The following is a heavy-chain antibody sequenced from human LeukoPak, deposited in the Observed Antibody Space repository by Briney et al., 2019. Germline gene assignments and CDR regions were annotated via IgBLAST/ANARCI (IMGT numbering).Heavy chain of an antibody. D-gene: IGHD2-15*01. Sequence: SETLSLTCAVYGGSFSGYYWSWIRQPPGKGLEWIGEINHSGSTNYNPSLKRRVTISVDTSKNQFSLKLSSVTAADTAVYYCARGLGYCTGGSCYRYWYFDLWGRGTLVTVSS. CDR1: GGSFSGYY. J-gene: IGHJ2*01. CDR2: INHSGST. V-gene: IGHV4-34*01. CDR3: ARGLGYCTGGSCYRYWYFDL.